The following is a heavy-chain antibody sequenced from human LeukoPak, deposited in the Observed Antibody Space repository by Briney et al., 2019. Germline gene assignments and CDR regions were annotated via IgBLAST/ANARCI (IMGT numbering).Heavy chain of an antibody. Sequence: GASVKVSCKASGCTFTSYYMHWVRQAPGQGLEWMGIINPSGGSTSYAQKFQGRVTMTRDMSTSTVYMEMSSLRSEDTAVYYCARENLKWLPHPLDYWGQGTLVTVSS. J-gene: IGHJ4*02. CDR3: ARENLKWLPHPLDY. CDR1: GCTFTSYY. V-gene: IGHV1-46*01. CDR2: INPSGGST. D-gene: IGHD5-24*01.